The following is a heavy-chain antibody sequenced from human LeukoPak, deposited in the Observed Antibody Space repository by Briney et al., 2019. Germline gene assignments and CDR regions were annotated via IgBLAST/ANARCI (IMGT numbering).Heavy chain of an antibody. V-gene: IGHV1-2*02. D-gene: IGHD3-16*01. J-gene: IGHJ3*02. CDR3: ARVGLTRGEAFDI. Sequence: GASVKVSCKASGYTFTDYNIHWLRQAPGQGLEWMGWTDPKRGATKYAQKFEGRVTMTRDTSITTVYMELSSLRFDDTAMYSCARVGLTRGEAFDIWGQGTMVTVPS. CDR2: TDPKRGAT. CDR1: GYTFTDYN.